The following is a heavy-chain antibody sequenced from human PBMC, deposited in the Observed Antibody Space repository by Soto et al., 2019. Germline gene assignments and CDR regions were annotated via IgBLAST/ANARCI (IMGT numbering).Heavy chain of an antibody. J-gene: IGHJ4*02. D-gene: IGHD3-10*01. Sequence: EVQLVESGGGLVQPGGSLRLSCAASGFTFSSYGMSWVRQAPGKGLEWVSNIKQDGSEKYNVDFVKGRFNISRDNAKNSLYLQMNSLRVDDTAVYYCARAYGSWSLSGYWGQGTLVTVSS. CDR3: ARAYGSWSLSGY. CDR2: IKQDGSEK. V-gene: IGHV3-7*01. CDR1: GFTFSSYG.